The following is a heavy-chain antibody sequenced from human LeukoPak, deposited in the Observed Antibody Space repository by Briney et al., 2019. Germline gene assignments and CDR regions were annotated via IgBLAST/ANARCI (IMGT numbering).Heavy chain of an antibody. J-gene: IGHJ4*02. CDR1: GYIFINYG. CDR3: ARVSSFSNYFDY. V-gene: IGHV1-18*01. CDR2: ISTYNGNT. Sequence: ASVKVSCKASGYIFINYGISWVRQAPGQGLEWMGWISTYNGNTNYAQKFQGRVTMTTDTSTSTAYMELRSLRSDDTAVYYCARVSSFSNYFDYWGQGTLVTVSS. D-gene: IGHD2/OR15-2a*01.